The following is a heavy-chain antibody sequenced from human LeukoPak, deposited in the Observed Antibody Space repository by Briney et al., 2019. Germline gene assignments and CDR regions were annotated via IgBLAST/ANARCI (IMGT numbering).Heavy chain of an antibody. D-gene: IGHD6-13*01. CDR1: GGSISPYS. V-gene: IGHV4-59*01. Sequence: SETLSLSCTVSGGSISPYSWSWIRQPPGKGLEWIGYIHYSGSTKDNPSLKSRVTISADTSKNQFSLKLSSVTAADTAVYYCARAGYSSSWYSAFDIWGQGTMVTVSS. CDR2: IHYSGST. J-gene: IGHJ3*02. CDR3: ARAGYSSSWYSAFDI.